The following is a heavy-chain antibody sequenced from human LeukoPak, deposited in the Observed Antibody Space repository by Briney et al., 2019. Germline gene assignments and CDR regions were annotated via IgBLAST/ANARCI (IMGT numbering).Heavy chain of an antibody. V-gene: IGHV3-23*01. CDR2: ISGSGGST. Sequence: GGSLRLSCAASGFTVSREYMNWVRQAPGKGLEWVSAISGSGGSTYYADSVKGRFTISRDNSKNTLYLQMNSLRAEDTAVYYCAKSSRRWELQIHAFDIWGQGTMVTVSS. J-gene: IGHJ3*02. D-gene: IGHD1-26*01. CDR3: AKSSRRWELQIHAFDI. CDR1: GFTVSREY.